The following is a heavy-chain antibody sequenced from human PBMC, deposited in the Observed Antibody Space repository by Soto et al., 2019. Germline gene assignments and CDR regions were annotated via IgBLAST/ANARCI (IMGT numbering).Heavy chain of an antibody. CDR2: IKQDGSEK. V-gene: IGHV3-7*01. CDR3: ARERGSSWDDVYFQH. D-gene: IGHD6-13*01. CDR1: GFKVSSYL. J-gene: IGHJ1*01. Sequence: GGAPRLSCAAPGFKVSSYLMSWVRPAPGKGLEWVANIKQDGSEKYYVDSVKGRFTISRDNAENSLYLQMNSLRVDDTAVYYCARERGSSWDDVYFQHWGQGTLVTVSS.